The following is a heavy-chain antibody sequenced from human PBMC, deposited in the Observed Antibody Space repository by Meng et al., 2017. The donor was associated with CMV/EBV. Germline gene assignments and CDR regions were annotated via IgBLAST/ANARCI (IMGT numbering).Heavy chain of an antibody. Sequence: GESLKISCAASGFTFSNAWMSWVRQAPGKGLEWVGRIKSKTDGGTTDYAAPVKGRFTISRDDSKNTLYLQMNSLKTEDTAVYYCTTPPLVRGYSYGYDYWGQGTLVTVSS. CDR1: GFTFSNAW. D-gene: IGHD5-18*01. CDR3: TTPPLVRGYSYGYDY. J-gene: IGHJ4*02. CDR2: IKSKTDGGTT. V-gene: IGHV3-15*01.